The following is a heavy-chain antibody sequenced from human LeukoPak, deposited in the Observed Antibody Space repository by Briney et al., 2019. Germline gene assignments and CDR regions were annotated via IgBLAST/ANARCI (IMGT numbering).Heavy chain of an antibody. CDR1: EFTFNSFW. V-gene: IGHV3-15*01. CDR2: IKSKTDGWTK. J-gene: IGHJ6*04. D-gene: IGHD3-10*02. Sequence: GGSLTLSCSASEFTFNSFWMRWDRQAPGKGLEWVGRIKSKTDGWTKDFAAPVKGRITISRDESNITLSLHMDSLRAEDTSVYYCAELGITMIGGVGGKGTTATITA. CDR3: AELGITMIGGV.